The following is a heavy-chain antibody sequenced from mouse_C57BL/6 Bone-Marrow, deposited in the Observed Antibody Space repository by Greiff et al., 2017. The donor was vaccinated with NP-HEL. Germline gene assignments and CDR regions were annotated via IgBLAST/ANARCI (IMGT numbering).Heavy chain of an antibody. V-gene: IGHV5-17*01. J-gene: IGHJ4*01. CDR2: ISSGSSTI. CDR1: GFTFSDYG. Sequence: EVKLQESGGGLVKPGGSLKLSCAASGFTFSDYGMHWVRHAPEKGLEWVAYISSGSSTIYYADTVKGRFTISRDNAKNTLFLQMTSLRSEDTAMYYCARRYRGLYYYAMDYWGQGTSVTVSS. D-gene: IGHD2-12*01. CDR3: ARRYRGLYYYAMDY.